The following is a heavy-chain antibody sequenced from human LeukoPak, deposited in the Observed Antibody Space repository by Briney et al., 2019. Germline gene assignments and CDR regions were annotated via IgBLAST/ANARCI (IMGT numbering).Heavy chain of an antibody. Sequence: PSETLSLTCTVSGDTIDTRHFYWAWIRQPPGKGLEGIGSIYYNLSTSYHPSLLSRGTISVDTSKNQFSLRLTSVPAAHTAMYYCAKGGDAYKVGNYWGPGTMVTVSS. D-gene: IGHD5-24*01. J-gene: IGHJ1*01. CDR1: GDTIDTRHFY. CDR2: IYYNLST. V-gene: IGHV4-39*07. CDR3: AKGGDAYKVGNY.